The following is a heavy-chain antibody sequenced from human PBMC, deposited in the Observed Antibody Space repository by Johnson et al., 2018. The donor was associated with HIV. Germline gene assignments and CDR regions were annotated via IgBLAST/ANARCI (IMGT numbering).Heavy chain of an antibody. V-gene: IGHV3-66*01. CDR1: GFTVSSNY. J-gene: IGHJ3*02. Sequence: QLVESGGGLVQPGGSLRLSCAASGFTVSSNYMSWVRQAPGKGLEWVSVIYSGGSTYYADSVKGRFTISRDNSKNTLYLHMNSLRAEETAVYYCARLGGTVTTRAIAQPHDAFDIWGQGTMVTVSS. CDR3: ARLGGTVTTRAIAQPHDAFDI. CDR2: IYSGGST. D-gene: IGHD4-17*01.